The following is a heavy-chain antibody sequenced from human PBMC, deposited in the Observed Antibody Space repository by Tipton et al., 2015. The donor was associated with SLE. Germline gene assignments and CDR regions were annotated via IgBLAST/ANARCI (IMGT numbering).Heavy chain of an antibody. CDR1: GFTFSSYW. V-gene: IGHV3-7*01. CDR3: ARERIAAAGYFDS. Sequence: SLRLSCAASGFTFSSYWMSWVRQAPGKGLEWVANIKQEGGEKNYVDSVKDRFTISRDNAKSSLYLQMNSLRAEDTAVYYCARERIAAAGYFDSWGQGTLVTVSS. J-gene: IGHJ4*02. D-gene: IGHD6-13*01. CDR2: IKQEGGEK.